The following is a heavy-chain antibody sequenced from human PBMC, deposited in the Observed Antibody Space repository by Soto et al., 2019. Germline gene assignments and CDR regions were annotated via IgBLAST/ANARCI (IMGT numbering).Heavy chain of an antibody. D-gene: IGHD6-13*01. V-gene: IGHV1-69*13. CDR1: GGTFSSYA. CDR3: AGDIAAAGTRYYYYGMDV. CDR2: IIPIFGTA. J-gene: IGHJ6*02. Sequence: GASVKVSCKASGGTFSSYAISWVRQAPGQGLEWMGGIIPIFGTANYAQKFQGRVTITADESTSTAYMELSSLRSEDTAVYYCAGDIAAAGTRYYYYGMDVWGQGTTVTVSS.